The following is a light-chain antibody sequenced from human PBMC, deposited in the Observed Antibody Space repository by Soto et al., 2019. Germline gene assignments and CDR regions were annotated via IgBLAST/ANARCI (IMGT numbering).Light chain of an antibody. J-gene: IGKJ4*01. CDR2: DAS. CDR3: HQYHSLPLT. V-gene: IGKV1-33*01. Sequence: DIQMTKSPSSLPPSLGDRVTITCKASKDIGNPISWYQQRPGKAPKLVIHDASTLETGVPSRLSGSGSGTEFTFTITTLQSEDIATYYCHQYHSLPLTFGGGTKVEIK. CDR1: KDIGNP.